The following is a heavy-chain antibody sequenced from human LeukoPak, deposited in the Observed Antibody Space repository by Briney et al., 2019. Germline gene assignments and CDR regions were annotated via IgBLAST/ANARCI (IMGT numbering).Heavy chain of an antibody. CDR1: GYTFTSYG. D-gene: IGHD2-21*02. CDR2: ISAYNGNT. Sequence: ASVKVSCKASGYTFTSYGISWVRQAPGQGLEWMGWISAYNGNTNYAQRLQGRVTMTTDTSTSTAYMELRSLRSDDTAVYYCARDKSFVVVTAYHYMDVWGKGTTVTVSS. V-gene: IGHV1-18*01. CDR3: ARDKSFVVVTAYHYMDV. J-gene: IGHJ6*03.